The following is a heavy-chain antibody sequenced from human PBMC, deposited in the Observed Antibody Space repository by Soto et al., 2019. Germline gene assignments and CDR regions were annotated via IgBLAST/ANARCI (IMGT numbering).Heavy chain of an antibody. V-gene: IGHV3-30-3*01. D-gene: IGHD3-22*01. CDR1: EFTFSSYA. CDR2: ISYDGSSK. Sequence: QVQLVESGGGVVQPGRSLRLSCAASEFTFSSYAMHWVRQAPGKGLQWVAVISYDGSSKYYADSVKGRFTISRDNSKNTLYLQMNSLRAEDTAVYYYARDYDSSAWKDAFDIWGQGTMVPVSS. CDR3: ARDYDSSAWKDAFDI. J-gene: IGHJ3*02.